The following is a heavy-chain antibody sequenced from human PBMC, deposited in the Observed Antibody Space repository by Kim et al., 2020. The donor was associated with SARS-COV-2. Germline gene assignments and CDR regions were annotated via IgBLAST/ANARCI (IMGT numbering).Heavy chain of an antibody. CDR3: ARRGRWLPTPGSDDAFDI. CDR1: GFTFSDYY. Sequence: GGSLRLSCAASGFTFSDYYMSWIRQAPGKGLEWVSYISSSSSYTNYADSVKGRFTISRDNAKNSLYLQMNSLRAEDTAVYYCARRGRWLPTPGSDDAFDIWGQGTMVTVSS. D-gene: IGHD3-10*01. CDR2: ISSSSSYT. J-gene: IGHJ3*02. V-gene: IGHV3-11*03.